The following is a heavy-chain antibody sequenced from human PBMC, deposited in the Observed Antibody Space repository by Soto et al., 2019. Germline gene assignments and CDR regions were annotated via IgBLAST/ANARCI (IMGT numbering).Heavy chain of an antibody. Sequence: SETLSLTCAVYGGSFSGYYWSWIRQPPWKVLEWIGEINHSGSTNYNPSLKSRVTISVDTSKNQFSLKLSSVTAADTAVYYCARGRKYRIRNDIVVVPAAIPFWFDPWGQGTLVTVSS. J-gene: IGHJ5*02. D-gene: IGHD2-2*02. V-gene: IGHV4-34*01. CDR3: ARGRKYRIRNDIVVVPAAIPFWFDP. CDR2: INHSGST. CDR1: GGSFSGYY.